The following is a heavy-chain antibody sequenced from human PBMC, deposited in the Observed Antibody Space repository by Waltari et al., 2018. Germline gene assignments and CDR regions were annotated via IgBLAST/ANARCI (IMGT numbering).Heavy chain of an antibody. V-gene: IGHV1-2*06. CDR3: ARGGGAAAGIYYYYGMDV. CDR1: GYTFTGYY. CDR2: INPNSGGT. Sequence: QVQLVQSGAEVKKPGASVKVSCKASGYTFTGYYMHWVRQAPGQGLEWMGRINPNSGGTNYAQKFQGRVTMTRDTSISTAYMELGRLRSDDTAVYYCARGGGAAAGIYYYYGMDVWGQGTTVTVSS. J-gene: IGHJ6*02. D-gene: IGHD6-13*01.